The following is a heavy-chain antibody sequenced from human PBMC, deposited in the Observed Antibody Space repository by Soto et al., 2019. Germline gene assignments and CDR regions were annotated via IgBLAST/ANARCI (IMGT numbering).Heavy chain of an antibody. CDR1: GGSISSGGYY. V-gene: IGHV4-31*03. D-gene: IGHD6-6*01. CDR3: ASGTYSSSGWFDP. CDR2: IYYSRST. J-gene: IGHJ5*02. Sequence: SETLSPTCTVSGGSISSGGYYWSWIRQHPGKGLEWIGYIYYSRSTYYNPSLKSRVTISVDTSKNQFSLKLSSVTAADTAVYYCASGTYSSSGWFDPWGQGTLVTVSS.